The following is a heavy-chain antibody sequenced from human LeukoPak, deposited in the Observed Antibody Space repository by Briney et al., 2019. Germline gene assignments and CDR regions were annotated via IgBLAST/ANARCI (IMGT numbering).Heavy chain of an antibody. CDR1: GGSISSSSYY. D-gene: IGHD6-6*01. J-gene: IGHJ4*02. Sequence: PSETLSLTCTVSGGSISSSSYYWGWIRQPPGKGLEWIGSIYYSGSTYYNPSLKSRVTISVDTSKNQFSLKLSSVTAADTAVYYCARHLPIAARPPIDFDYWGQGTLVTVSS. CDR3: ARHLPIAARPPIDFDY. CDR2: IYYSGST. V-gene: IGHV4-39*01.